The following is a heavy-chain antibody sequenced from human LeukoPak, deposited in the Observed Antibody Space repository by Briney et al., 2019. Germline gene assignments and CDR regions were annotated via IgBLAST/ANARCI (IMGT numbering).Heavy chain of an antibody. CDR2: IYYSGST. CDR1: GGSISGYY. J-gene: IGHJ6*03. CDR3: ARAGWNYSSYMDV. Sequence: PSETLSLTCTVSGGSISGYYWSWIRQPPGKGLEWIGYIYYSGSTSYNPSLKSRVTISVDTSKNQFSLKLSSVTAADTAVYYCARAGWNYSSYMDVWGKGTTVTVSS. D-gene: IGHD3-3*01. V-gene: IGHV4-59*01.